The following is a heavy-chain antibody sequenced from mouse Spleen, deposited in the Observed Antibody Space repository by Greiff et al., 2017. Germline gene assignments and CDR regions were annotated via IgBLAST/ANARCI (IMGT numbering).Heavy chain of an antibody. CDR1: GYTFTSYW. CDR2: IDPSDSET. CDR3: ARKAWDGFAY. J-gene: IGHJ3*01. D-gene: IGHD4-1*01. V-gene: IGHV1-52*01. Sequence: QVQLKQPGAELVRPGSSVKLSCKASGYTFTSYWMHWVKQRPIQGLEWIGNIDPSDSETHYNQKFKDKATLTVDKSSSTAYMQLSSLTSEDSAVYYCARKAWDGFAYWGQGTLVTVSA.